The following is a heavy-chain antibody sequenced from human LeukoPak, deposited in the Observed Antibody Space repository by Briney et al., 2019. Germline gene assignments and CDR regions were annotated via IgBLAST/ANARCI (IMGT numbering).Heavy chain of an antibody. V-gene: IGHV3-7*05. CDR2: IKQDGSEK. CDR1: GFAFSNYW. CDR3: ARLFRPYFDY. J-gene: IGHJ4*02. Sequence: PGGSLRLSCGAYGFAFSNYWMIWVRQAPGKGLEWVANIKQDGSEKYYVDSAKGRFTISRDNAKNSLYLQMNSLRAEDTAVYYCARLFRPYFDYWGQGTLVTVSS.